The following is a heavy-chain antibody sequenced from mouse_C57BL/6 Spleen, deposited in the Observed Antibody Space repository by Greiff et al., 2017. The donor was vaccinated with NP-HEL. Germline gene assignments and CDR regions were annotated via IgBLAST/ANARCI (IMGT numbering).Heavy chain of an antibody. D-gene: IGHD1-1*01. V-gene: IGHV1-82*01. CDR1: GYAFSSSW. J-gene: IGHJ2*01. CDR2: IYPGDGDT. CDR3: ARLTTVVGYFDY. Sequence: LQESGPELVKPGASVKISCKASGYAFSSSWMNWVKQRPGKGLEWIGRIYPGDGDTNYNGKFKGKATLTADKSSSTAYMQLSSLTSEDSAVYFCARLTTVVGYFDYWGQGTTLTVSS.